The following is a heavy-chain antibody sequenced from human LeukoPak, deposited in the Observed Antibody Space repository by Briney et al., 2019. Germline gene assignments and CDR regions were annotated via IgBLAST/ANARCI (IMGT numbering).Heavy chain of an antibody. CDR2: IRYDGSNK. CDR1: GFTFSSYG. V-gene: IGHV3-30*02. D-gene: IGHD3-10*01. CDR3: ANGLRLWFGELEYFQH. J-gene: IGHJ1*01. Sequence: GGSLRLSCAASGFTFSSYGMHWVRQAPGKGLEWVAFIRYDGSNKYYADPVKGRFTISRDNSKNTLYLQMNSLRAEDTAVYYCANGLRLWFGELEYFQHWGQGTLVTVSS.